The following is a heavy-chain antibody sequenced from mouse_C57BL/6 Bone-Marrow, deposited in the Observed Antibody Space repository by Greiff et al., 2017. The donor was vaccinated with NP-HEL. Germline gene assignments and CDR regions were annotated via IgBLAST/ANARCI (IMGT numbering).Heavy chain of an antibody. Sequence: EVKLVESEGGLVQPGSSMKLSCTASGFTFSDYYMAWVRQVPDKGLEWVANINYDGSSTYYLDSLKSRFIISRDNAKNILYLQMSRLKSEDTATYYCARDGEPQFSYWYFDVWGTGTTVTVSS. CDR3: ARDGEPQFSYWYFDV. V-gene: IGHV5-16*01. CDR2: INYDGSST. J-gene: IGHJ1*03. D-gene: IGHD4-1*01. CDR1: GFTFSDYY.